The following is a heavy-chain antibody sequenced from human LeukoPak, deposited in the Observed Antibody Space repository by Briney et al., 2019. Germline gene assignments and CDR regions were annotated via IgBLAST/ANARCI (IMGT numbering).Heavy chain of an antibody. CDR3: ARSDMVRGVIRIDY. CDR2: IYYSGST. D-gene: IGHD3-10*01. Sequence: PSETLSLTCTVSGGSISSYYWSWIRQPPGKGLEWIGYIYYSGSTNYNPSLKSRVTISVDTSKNQFFLKLSSVTAADTAVYYCARSDMVRGVIRIDYWGQGTLVTVSS. J-gene: IGHJ4*02. V-gene: IGHV4-59*01. CDR1: GGSISSYY.